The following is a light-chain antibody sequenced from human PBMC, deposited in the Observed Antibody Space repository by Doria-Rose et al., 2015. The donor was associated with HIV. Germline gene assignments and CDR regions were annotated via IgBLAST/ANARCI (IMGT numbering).Light chain of an antibody. V-gene: IGLV2-14*03. Sequence: SVLTQPASVSGSPGQSITISCTGTSSDVGGYNLVSWYQQHPGKAPKLMIFKVSYRPSGVSARFSGSKSGNTASLTIPGLQADDEADYFCSSYSSGSTRYVFGTGTEVTVL. CDR2: KVS. CDR1: SSDVGGYNL. CDR3: SSYSSGSTRYV. J-gene: IGLJ1*01.